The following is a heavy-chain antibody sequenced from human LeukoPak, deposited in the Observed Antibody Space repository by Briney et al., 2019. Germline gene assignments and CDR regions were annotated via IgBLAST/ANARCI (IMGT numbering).Heavy chain of an antibody. V-gene: IGHV3-48*04. CDR1: GFSFSSYN. J-gene: IGHJ4*02. CDR3: VRAFNGNSYGYGF. CDR2: ISATTGKI. D-gene: IGHD5-18*01. Sequence: PGGSLRLSCAASGFSFSSYNMNWVRQAPGKGLEWVSYISATTGKINYADSVKGRFTISRDNSKIELYLQLNSLRGEDTAVYYCVRAFNGNSYGYGFWGQGTLVTVSS.